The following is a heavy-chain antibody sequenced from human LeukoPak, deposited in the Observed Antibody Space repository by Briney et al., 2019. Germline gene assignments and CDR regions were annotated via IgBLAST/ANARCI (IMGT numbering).Heavy chain of an antibody. Sequence: ASVKVSCKASGYTFTSYGISWVRQAPGQGLEWMGWISAYNGNTNYAQKLQGRVTMTTDTSTSTAYMELRSLRSDDTAVYYCARDSIAAAGRLGAFYTATKPAGGTPPDYWGQGTLVTVSS. CDR3: ARDSIAAAGRLGAFYTATKPAGGTPPDY. CDR1: GYTFTSYG. CDR2: ISAYNGNT. V-gene: IGHV1-18*01. J-gene: IGHJ4*02. D-gene: IGHD6-13*01.